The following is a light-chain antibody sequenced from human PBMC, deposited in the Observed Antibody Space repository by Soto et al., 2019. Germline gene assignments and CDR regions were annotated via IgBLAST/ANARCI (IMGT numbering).Light chain of an antibody. J-gene: IGKJ4*01. CDR1: QSVSSY. Sequence: EIVFTQSPATLSLSPGERATLSCRASQSVSSYLAWYQHKPGQTPRLLIYDTSTRATGVPTRFSGSRSGAEFTLTINSLQSEDFAVYYCQPYNNWPLTFGGGTKVDIK. CDR2: DTS. V-gene: IGKV3-15*01. CDR3: QPYNNWPLT.